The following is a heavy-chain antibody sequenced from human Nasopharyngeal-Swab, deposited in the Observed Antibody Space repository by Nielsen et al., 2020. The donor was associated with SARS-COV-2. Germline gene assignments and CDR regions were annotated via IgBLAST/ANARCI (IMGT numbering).Heavy chain of an antibody. CDR3: ARVSGSTGGFDY. CDR1: GFTFSSYS. J-gene: IGHJ4*02. D-gene: IGHD1-26*01. V-gene: IGHV3-21*01. Sequence: GESLKISCAASGFTFSSYSMNWVRQAPGKGLEWASSISSSSSYIYYADSVKGRFTISRDNAKNSLYLQMNSLRAEDTAVYYCARVSGSTGGFDYWGQGTLVTVSS. CDR2: ISSSSSYI.